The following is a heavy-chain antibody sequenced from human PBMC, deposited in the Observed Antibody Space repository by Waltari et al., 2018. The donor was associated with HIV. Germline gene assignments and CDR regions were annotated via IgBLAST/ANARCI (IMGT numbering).Heavy chain of an antibody. CDR2: IKQDGKEK. Sequence: EVQLVESGGGLVQPGGSLRLSCAASGFTFSNYWMNWVRQVPGKGLEWVANIKQDGKEKYYVDSGKGRFTMSRGNVKNLLYRELNPRGVGDTGVYYCAGERGLSTGWGGIGYWGQGTLVIVSS. D-gene: IGHD2-8*02. V-gene: IGHV3-7*01. CDR1: GFTFSNYW. CDR3: AGERGLSTGWGGIGY. J-gene: IGHJ4*02.